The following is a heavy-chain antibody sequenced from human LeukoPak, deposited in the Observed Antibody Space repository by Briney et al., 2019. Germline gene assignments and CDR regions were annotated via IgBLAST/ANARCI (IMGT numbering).Heavy chain of an antibody. CDR3: ARGDYYDSSGEVRPGDAFDI. Sequence: SVKVSCKASGGTFSSYAISWVRQAPGQGLEWIGGIIPIFGTANYAQKFQGRVTITTDESTSTAYMELSSLRSEDTAVYYCARGDYYDSSGEVRPGDAFDIWGQGTMVTVSS. J-gene: IGHJ3*02. D-gene: IGHD3-22*01. CDR2: IIPIFGTA. CDR1: GGTFSSYA. V-gene: IGHV1-69*05.